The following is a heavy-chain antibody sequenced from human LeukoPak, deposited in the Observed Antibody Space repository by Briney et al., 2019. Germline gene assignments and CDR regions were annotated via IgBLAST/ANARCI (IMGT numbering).Heavy chain of an antibody. CDR1: GGPMSSYY. CDR3: ARDGLSGSYL. V-gene: IGHV4-4*07. D-gene: IGHD1-26*01. CDR2: IYSSGST. J-gene: IGHJ4*02. Sequence: PSETLSLTCTVSGGPMSSYYWSWIRQPAGKGLEWIGRIYSSGSTNYNPSLKSRVTMSVDTSKNQFSLKLSSVTAADTAVYYCARDGLSGSYLWGQRTLVTVSS.